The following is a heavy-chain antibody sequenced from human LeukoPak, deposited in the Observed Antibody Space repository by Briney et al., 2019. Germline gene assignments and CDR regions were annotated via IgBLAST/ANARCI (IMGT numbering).Heavy chain of an antibody. CDR1: GFTISSNY. D-gene: IGHD2-8*01. V-gene: IGHV3-53*01. J-gene: IGHJ3*02. CDR2: IYSGGST. CDR3: ARDPRLRGLDDAFDM. Sequence: LPGGSLRPSCAASGFTISSNYMSWVRQAPGKGLEWVSVIYSGGSTSYADSVSGRFTISRDNSKNTLYLQMNSLRAEDTAVYYCARDPRLRGLDDAFDMCDQGTMVTVSS.